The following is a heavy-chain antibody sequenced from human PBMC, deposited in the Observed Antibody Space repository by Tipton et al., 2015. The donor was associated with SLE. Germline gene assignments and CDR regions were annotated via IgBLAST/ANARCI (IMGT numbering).Heavy chain of an antibody. CDR3: ARDQQWLDEGVFDY. CDR2: ITSSGSTI. J-gene: IGHJ4*02. D-gene: IGHD6-19*01. CDR1: GFIFSNYE. V-gene: IGHV3-48*03. Sequence: GSLRLSCAASGFIFSNYEMNWVRQAPGKGLEWVSYITSSGSTIYYADSVKGRFTISRDNAKNSLFLQMNSLRAEDTAVYYCARDQQWLDEGVFDYWGQGTLVTVSS.